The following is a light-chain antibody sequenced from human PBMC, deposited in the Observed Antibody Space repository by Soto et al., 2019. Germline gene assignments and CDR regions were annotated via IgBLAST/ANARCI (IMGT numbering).Light chain of an antibody. V-gene: IGLV2-14*01. J-gene: IGLJ2*01. CDR3: SSYTTRSTLG. Sequence: QYVLTQPASVSGSPGQSITISCTGTSSDIGAYNYVSWYQQHPGKAPKLMIYGVTNRPSGVSNRFYGSKSGNTASLTISGLQAGDEADYYCSSYTTRSTLGFGAGTKLTVL. CDR2: GVT. CDR1: SSDIGAYNY.